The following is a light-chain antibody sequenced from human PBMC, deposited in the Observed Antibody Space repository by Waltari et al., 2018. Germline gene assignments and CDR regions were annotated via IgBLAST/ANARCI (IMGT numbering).Light chain of an antibody. V-gene: IGKV1-5*03. CDR2: KTS. CDR1: QTLNRW. J-gene: IGKJ2*01. CDR3: QQYYSYSYT. Sequence: DIKMTQSPSTLSVSVGDRVTITCRASQTLNRWLAWYQQKPGKAPRLLIYKTSILETGVPSRFSGSGSGTEFSLTINSLQPDDFATYYCQQYYSYSYTFGQGTTLRIK.